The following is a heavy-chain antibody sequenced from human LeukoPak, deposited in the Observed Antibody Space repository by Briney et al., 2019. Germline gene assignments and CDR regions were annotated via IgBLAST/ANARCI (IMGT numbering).Heavy chain of an antibody. J-gene: IGHJ4*02. CDR1: GFTFSSYA. D-gene: IGHD2-15*01. CDR2: ISGSGGST. Sequence: GGSLRLSCAASGFTFSSYAMSWVRQAPGKGLEWVSAISGSGGSTYYADSVKGRFTISRDNSKNTLYLQMNSLRAEDTAVYYCAKVHSGYCTGGSCYSYYFDYWGQGTLVTVSS. CDR3: AKVHSGYCTGGSCYSYYFDY. V-gene: IGHV3-23*01.